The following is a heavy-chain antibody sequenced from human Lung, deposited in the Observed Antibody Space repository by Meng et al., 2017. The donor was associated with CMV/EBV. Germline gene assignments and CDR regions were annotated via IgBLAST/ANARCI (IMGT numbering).Heavy chain of an antibody. Sequence: QVKVRESGPALVKPSENLSRTCAVSGDSITNHNWWAWVRQPPGKGLEWIGEIPHRGSSAYNPSLKSRVSMSIDKSKNQFSLKLTSVTAADTAVYHCLRRSGGSVWGQGTLVTVSS. CDR2: IPHRGSS. J-gene: IGHJ1*01. V-gene: IGHV4-4*02. CDR1: GDSITNHNW. D-gene: IGHD3-10*01. CDR3: LRRSGGSV.